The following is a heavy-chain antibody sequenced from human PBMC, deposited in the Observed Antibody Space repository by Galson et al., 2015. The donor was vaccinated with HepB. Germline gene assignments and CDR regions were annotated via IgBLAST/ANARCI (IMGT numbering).Heavy chain of an antibody. CDR3: ARGYVAAAGTPFDY. J-gene: IGHJ4*02. D-gene: IGHD6-13*01. CDR1: GYTFTSYY. CDR2: IIPILGIA. V-gene: IGHV1-69*04. Sequence: SVKVSCKASGYTFTSYYMHWVRQAPGQGLEWMGRIIPILGIANYAQKFQGRVTITADKSTSTAYMELSSLRSEDTAVYYCARGYVAAAGTPFDYWGQGTLVTVSS.